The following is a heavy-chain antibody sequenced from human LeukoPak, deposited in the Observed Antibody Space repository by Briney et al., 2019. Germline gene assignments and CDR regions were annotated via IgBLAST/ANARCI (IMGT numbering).Heavy chain of an antibody. CDR1: GFTFRSHG. D-gene: IGHD4-17*01. V-gene: IGHV3-23*01. Sequence: PGGSLRLSCAASGFTFRSHGMSWVRQAPGKGLEWVSSIVGSGGRTYHADSVKGRFTISRDNSNNTVYLQMNSLTAADTATYYCAKDHVYGELTHFAHWGQGTLVTVSS. CDR3: AKDHVYGELTHFAH. CDR2: IVGSGGRT. J-gene: IGHJ4*02.